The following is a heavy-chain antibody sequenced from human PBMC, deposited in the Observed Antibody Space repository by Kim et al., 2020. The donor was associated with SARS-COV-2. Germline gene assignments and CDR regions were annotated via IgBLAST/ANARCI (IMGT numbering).Heavy chain of an antibody. CDR3: ARLRDSWYMRGYWFDP. Sequence: SRKSRVTISVDTSKNQFSLKLSSVTAADTAVYYCARLRDSWYMRGYWFDPWGQGTLVTVSS. V-gene: IGHV4-39*01. J-gene: IGHJ5*02. D-gene: IGHD6-13*01.